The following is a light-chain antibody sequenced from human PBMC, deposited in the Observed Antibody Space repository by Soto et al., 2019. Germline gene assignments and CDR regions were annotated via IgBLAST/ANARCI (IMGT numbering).Light chain of an antibody. Sequence: IRLTQSAATLSLYQGERATLSCWASQSVNRYLVWYQQKPGQAPRLLMYDASKRATGIPARFSGSGSGTDFTLTISSLEPEDFAVYYCQQRDIWPWTFGQGTKVDI. CDR3: QQRDIWPWT. V-gene: IGKV3-11*01. CDR1: QSVNRY. J-gene: IGKJ1*01. CDR2: DAS.